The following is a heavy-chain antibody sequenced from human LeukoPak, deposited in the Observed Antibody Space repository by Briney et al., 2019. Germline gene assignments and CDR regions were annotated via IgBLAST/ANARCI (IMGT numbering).Heavy chain of an antibody. Sequence: GGSLRLSCAAPGFTFSSYAMSWVCQAPGKGLEWVSAISGSGGSTYYADSVKGRFTISRDNSKNTLYLQMNSLRAEDTAVYYCAKGVLYGDYDNWFDPWGQGTLVTVSS. CDR1: GFTFSSYA. J-gene: IGHJ5*02. CDR2: ISGSGGST. CDR3: AKGVLYGDYDNWFDP. D-gene: IGHD4-17*01. V-gene: IGHV3-23*01.